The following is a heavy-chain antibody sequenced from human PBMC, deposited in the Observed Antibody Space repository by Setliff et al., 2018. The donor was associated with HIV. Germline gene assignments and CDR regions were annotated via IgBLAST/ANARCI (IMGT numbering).Heavy chain of an antibody. V-gene: IGHV4-34*10. D-gene: IGHD4-4*01. J-gene: IGHJ4*02. CDR3: ARYNSIWKNLDY. CDR1: GGSFSGYY. Sequence: SETLSLTCAVYGGSFSGYYWSWIRQPPRKRLEWIGELNDSGGTNYNPSLKSRVTMSLDTSKNQFSLRLSSVTAADTAVYYCARYNSIWKNLDYWGQGNLVTVSS. CDR2: LNDSGGT.